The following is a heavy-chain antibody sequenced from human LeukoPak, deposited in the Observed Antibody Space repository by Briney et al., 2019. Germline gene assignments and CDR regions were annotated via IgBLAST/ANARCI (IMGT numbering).Heavy chain of an antibody. CDR1: GGSISSGDYS. V-gene: IGHV4-30-4*01. CDR2: IYYSGST. D-gene: IGHD3-10*01. Sequence: SQTLSLTCTVSGGSISSGDYSWSWIRQPPGKGLEWIGYIYYSGSTYYNPSLKSRVTISVDTSKNQFSLKLSSVTAADTAVYYCARDRRQTYYYDSGSYLWFDPWGQGTLVTVSS. J-gene: IGHJ5*02. CDR3: ARDRRQTYYYDSGSYLWFDP.